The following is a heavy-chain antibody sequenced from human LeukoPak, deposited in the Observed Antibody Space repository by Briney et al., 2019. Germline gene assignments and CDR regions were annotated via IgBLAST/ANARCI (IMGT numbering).Heavy chain of an antibody. D-gene: IGHD3-22*01. J-gene: IGHJ4*02. Sequence: PSETLSLTCTVSGGSISSGGYYWSWIRQHPGKGLEWIGYIYYSGSTYYNPSLKSRVTISVDTSKDQFSLKLSSVTAADTAVYYCARGGSGYYDSGGYIGYWGQGTLVTVSS. V-gene: IGHV4-31*03. CDR3: ARGGSGYYDSGGYIGY. CDR2: IYYSGST. CDR1: GGSISSGGYY.